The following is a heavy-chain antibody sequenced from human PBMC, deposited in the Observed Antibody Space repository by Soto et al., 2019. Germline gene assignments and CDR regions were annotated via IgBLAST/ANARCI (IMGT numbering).Heavy chain of an antibody. CDR3: ARVTPYFFFLSGYSDPSPFDY. D-gene: IGHD3-9*01. J-gene: IGHJ4*02. Sequence: SETLSLTCTVSCGSISSYYWSWIRQPPGKGLEWIGYIYYSGSTNYNPSLKSRVTISVDTSKNQFSLKLSSVTAADTAVYYCARVTPYFFFLSGYSDPSPFDYSGQGTLVTVSS. CDR1: CGSISSYY. CDR2: IYYSGST. V-gene: IGHV4-59*08.